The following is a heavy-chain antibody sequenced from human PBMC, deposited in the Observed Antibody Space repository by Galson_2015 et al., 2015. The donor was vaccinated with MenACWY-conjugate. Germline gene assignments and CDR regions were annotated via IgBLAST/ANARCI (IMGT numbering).Heavy chain of an antibody. J-gene: IGHJ6*02. D-gene: IGHD1-26*01. CDR2: ISPGDSNT. V-gene: IGHV5-51*01. CDR3: ARHPPGGRGLDV. Sequence: SGAEVKKSGESLKISCQGSGYSFTTYWIAWVRQMPGRGLEWVGLISPGDSNTRYSPSFQGQVTISADKSISPAYLQWSSLKASDTAMYYCARHPPGGRGLDVWGQGTTVTVSS. CDR1: GYSFTTYW.